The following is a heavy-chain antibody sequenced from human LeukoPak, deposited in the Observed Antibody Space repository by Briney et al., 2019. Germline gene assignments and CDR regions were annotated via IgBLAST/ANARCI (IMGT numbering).Heavy chain of an antibody. CDR2: ISGSGGST. CDR1: GFTFSSYA. CDR3: AKDPRLLWFGELLEYYFDY. V-gene: IGHV3-23*01. Sequence: GGSLRLSCAASGFTFSSYAMSWVRQAPGKGLEWVSAISGSGGSTYCADSVKGRFTISRDNSKNTLYLQMNSLRAEDTAVYYCAKDPRLLWFGELLEYYFDYWGQGTLVTVSS. D-gene: IGHD3-10*01. J-gene: IGHJ4*02.